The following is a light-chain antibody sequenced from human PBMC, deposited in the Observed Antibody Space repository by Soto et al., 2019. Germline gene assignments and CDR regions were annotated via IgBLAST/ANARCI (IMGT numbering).Light chain of an antibody. CDR2: DAY. CDR1: QTISSW. V-gene: IGKV1-5*01. CDR3: QQYDSYSWT. Sequence: DIQMTQSPSTLSASVGDRVTITCRASQTISSWLAWYQQLPGKAPKLLIYDAYTLETGVPSRFSGSGSGTDFTLTISSLQAADFATYYCQQYDSYSWTFGQGTKVEV. J-gene: IGKJ1*01.